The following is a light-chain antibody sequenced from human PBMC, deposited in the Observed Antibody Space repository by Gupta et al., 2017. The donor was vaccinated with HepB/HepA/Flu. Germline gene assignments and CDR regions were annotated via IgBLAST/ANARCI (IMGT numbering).Light chain of an antibody. V-gene: IGKV1-39*01. CDR2: AAS. CDR1: QTIVIY. CDR3: LQAYNTPT. J-gene: IGKJ4*01. Sequence: DILMTQSPPSLSASVGDRVTITCLASQTIVIYLSWYQQKPGKAPKLLIYAASNLQTGVPSRFSGSGSGTDFTLTISRLQPEDFATYYWLQAYNTPTFGAGTKVEIK.